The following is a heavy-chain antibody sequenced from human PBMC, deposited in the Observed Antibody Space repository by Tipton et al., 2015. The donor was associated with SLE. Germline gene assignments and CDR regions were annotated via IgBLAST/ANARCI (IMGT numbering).Heavy chain of an antibody. CDR3: ARDEYRYDTTGYHLLGHFDF. J-gene: IGHJ4*02. V-gene: IGHV4-59*12. Sequence: LRLSCTVSGGSIRNYFWHWIRQSPGKGLEWIGYVYDSGTTKNNPSLKSRLTISVDTSKSHFSLKLTSVTAADTAVYYCARDEYRYDTTGYHLLGHFDFWGQGTLVTVSS. CDR2: VYDSGTT. D-gene: IGHD3-22*01. CDR1: GGSIRNYF.